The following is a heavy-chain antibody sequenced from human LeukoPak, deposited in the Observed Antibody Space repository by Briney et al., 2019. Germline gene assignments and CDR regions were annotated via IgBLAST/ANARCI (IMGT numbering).Heavy chain of an antibody. CDR1: GYTFTGYY. D-gene: IGHD2-15*01. CDR3: ARGTPIGYCSGGSCQDAFDI. Sequence: ASVKVSCKASGYTFTGYYMHWVRHAPGQGLEWMGWINPNSGGTNYAQKFQGRVTMTRDTSISTAYMELSRLRSDDTAVYYCARGTPIGYCSGGSCQDAFDIWGQGTMVTVSS. J-gene: IGHJ3*02. V-gene: IGHV1-2*02. CDR2: INPNSGGT.